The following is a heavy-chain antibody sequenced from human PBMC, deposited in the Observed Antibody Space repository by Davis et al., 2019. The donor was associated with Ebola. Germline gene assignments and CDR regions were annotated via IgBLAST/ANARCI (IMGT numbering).Heavy chain of an antibody. CDR2: VNPSGGST. CDR1: GYTFTSYY. Sequence: AASVKVSCKAFGYTFTSYYIHWLRQAPGHGLEWMGIVNPSGGSTTYAQKFQGRVTMTRDTSTSTVYMELSSLRSEDTAVYYCASGTYYGSGSYIDYWGQGTLVTVSS. CDR3: ASGTYYGSGSYIDY. V-gene: IGHV1-46*01. D-gene: IGHD3-10*01. J-gene: IGHJ4*02.